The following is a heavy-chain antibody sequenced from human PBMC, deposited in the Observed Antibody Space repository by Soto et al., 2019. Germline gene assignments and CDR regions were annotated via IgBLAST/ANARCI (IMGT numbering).Heavy chain of an antibody. J-gene: IGHJ4*02. CDR3: ARVWFGGGAFDY. V-gene: IGHV4-59*01. CDR1: GGSISSYY. D-gene: IGHD3-10*01. Sequence: QVQLQESGPGLVKPSETLSLTCTVSGGSISSYYWSWIRQPPGKGLEWIGYIYYSGSTNYNPSLKSRVPISVDTSKNQFSLKLSSVTAADTAVYYCARVWFGGGAFDYWGQGTLVTVSS. CDR2: IYYSGST.